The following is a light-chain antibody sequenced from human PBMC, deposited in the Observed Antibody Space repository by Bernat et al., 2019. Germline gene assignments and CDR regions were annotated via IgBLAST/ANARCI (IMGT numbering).Light chain of an antibody. CDR3: QQYGSSPGT. CDR1: QSVSSSD. Sequence: EIVLTQSPGTLSLSPGERATLSCRASQSVSSSDLAWYQQKPGQAPRLLIYGASSRATGIPDRFSGSGSGTDFTLTISRLEPEDFAVYYCQQYGSSPGTFGQWTKLEIK. J-gene: IGKJ2*01. CDR2: GAS. V-gene: IGKV3-20*01.